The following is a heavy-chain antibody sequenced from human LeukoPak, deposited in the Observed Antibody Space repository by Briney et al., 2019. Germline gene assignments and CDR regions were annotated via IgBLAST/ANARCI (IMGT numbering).Heavy chain of an antibody. J-gene: IGHJ3*02. Sequence: GGSLRLSCAASGFSFSSYGMHWVRQAPGKGLEWVAFIRYDGSNKYYADSVKGRFTISRDKSKNTLYLQMNSLRAEDTAVYYCARAFNDAFDIWGQGTMVTVSS. CDR1: GFSFSSYG. CDR2: IRYDGSNK. V-gene: IGHV3-30*02. CDR3: ARAFNDAFDI.